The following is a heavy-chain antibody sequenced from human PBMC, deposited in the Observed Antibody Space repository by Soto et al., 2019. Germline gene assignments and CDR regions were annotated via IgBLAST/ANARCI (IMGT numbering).Heavy chain of an antibody. J-gene: IGHJ6*02. CDR3: ARDIQGGSSSWLYYYYYGMDV. D-gene: IGHD6-13*01. CDR1: GYTFTRYA. Sequence: QVQLVQSGAEVKKPGASVKVSCKASGYTFTRYAMHWVRQAPGQRLEWIGWINAGNGNTKYSQKFQGRVTMARDTAASTDYMKQSSLRSEDTAVYHCARDIQGGSSSWLYYYYYGMDVWGQGTTVTVSS. CDR2: INAGNGNT. V-gene: IGHV1-3*01.